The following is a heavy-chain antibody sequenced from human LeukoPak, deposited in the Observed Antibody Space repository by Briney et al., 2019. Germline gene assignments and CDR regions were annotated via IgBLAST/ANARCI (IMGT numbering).Heavy chain of an antibody. J-gene: IGHJ4*02. Sequence: GGSLRLSCVVSGFTFSSYSMAWVRQAPGKGLEWGSSITSSGDDIYHADSVKGRFTISRDNAKNSLHLEMSNLRAEDTAVYYCVRDFYCGNGECYDYWGQGTLVTVSS. V-gene: IGHV3-21*01. CDR1: GFTFSSYS. D-gene: IGHD2-8*01. CDR2: ITSSGDDI. CDR3: VRDFYCGNGECYDY.